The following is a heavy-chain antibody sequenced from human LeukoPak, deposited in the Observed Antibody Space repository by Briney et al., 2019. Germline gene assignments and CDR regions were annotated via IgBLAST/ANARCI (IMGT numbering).Heavy chain of an antibody. CDR3: ARDHEEAAAGFFDY. V-gene: IGHV3-23*01. Sequence: PGGSLRLSCAASGFTFSSNTMSWVRQAPGKGLEWVSAITGSGGSTHYADSVKGRFTISRDNSKNTLYLQMNSLRAEDTAVYYCARDHEEAAAGFFDYWGQGTLVTVSS. D-gene: IGHD6-13*01. J-gene: IGHJ4*02. CDR2: ITGSGGST. CDR1: GFTFSSNT.